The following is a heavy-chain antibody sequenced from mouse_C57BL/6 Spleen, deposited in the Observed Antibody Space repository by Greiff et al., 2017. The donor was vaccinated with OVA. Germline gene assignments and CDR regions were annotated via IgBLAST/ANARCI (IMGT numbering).Heavy chain of an antibody. CDR2: INPGSGGT. V-gene: IGHV1-54*01. Sequence: VQLQQSGAELVRPGTSVKVSCKASGYAFTNYLIEWVKQRPGQGLEWIGVINPGSGGTNYNEKFKGKATLTADKSSSTAYMQLSSLTSEDSAVYFCARGGPYYAMDYWGQGTSVTVSS. J-gene: IGHJ4*01. CDR3: ARGGPYYAMDY. CDR1: GYAFTNYL.